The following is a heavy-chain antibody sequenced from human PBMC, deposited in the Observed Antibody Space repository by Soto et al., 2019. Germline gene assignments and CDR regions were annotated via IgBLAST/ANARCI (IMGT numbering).Heavy chain of an antibody. D-gene: IGHD2-21*01. J-gene: IGHJ1*01. CDR1: GGSIRGISYY. Sequence: SETLSLTCTVSGGSIRGISYYWGWIRQAPGKGLEWIGSVYYSGSAYYNPSLKSRVTVSADTSKNQFSLKLTSVTAADTALYYCASNSYRTWGQGILVTLS. CDR3: ASNSYRT. CDR2: VYYSGSA. V-gene: IGHV4-39*01.